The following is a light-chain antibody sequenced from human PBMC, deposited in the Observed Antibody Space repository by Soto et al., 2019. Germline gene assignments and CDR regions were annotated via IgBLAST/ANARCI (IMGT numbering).Light chain of an antibody. CDR1: QTVRRY. Sequence: DTQMTQSPSSLSASVGDRVTITCRASQTVRRYLNWYQQKPGKAPTLLIYAASTLESAVPPRFSGAGSETEFTLTINGLQPDDFATYYCQQTFRTPITFGQGTRLE. CDR2: AAS. CDR3: QQTFRTPIT. V-gene: IGKV1-39*01. J-gene: IGKJ5*01.